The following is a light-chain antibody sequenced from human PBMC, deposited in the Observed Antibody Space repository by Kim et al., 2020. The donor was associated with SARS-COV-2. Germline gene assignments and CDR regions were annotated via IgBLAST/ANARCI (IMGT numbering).Light chain of an antibody. CDR3: QQYSHWPYS. CDR2: GGN. J-gene: IGKJ2*01. CDR1: DNIANS. V-gene: IGKV3-15*01. Sequence: IGMAQYPATLSLSPGERATLSCRASDNIANSFAWYQHTPGQAPRLLIYGGNTRATGVPARFSGSGSGTEFTLTITSLQSEDFVIYFCQQYSHWPYSFGQGTKLEIK.